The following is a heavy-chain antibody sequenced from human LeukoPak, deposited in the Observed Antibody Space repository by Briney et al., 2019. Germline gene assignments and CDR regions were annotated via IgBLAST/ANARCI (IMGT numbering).Heavy chain of an antibody. CDR2: ISGSGGST. V-gene: IGHV3-23*01. Sequence: GGSLRLSCSASGFTFSSYAMSWVRQAPGKGLEWVSAISGSGGSTYYADSVKGRFTISRDNSKNTLYLQMNSLRAEDTAVYYCAKPKRGYSGYDSWGQGTLVTVSS. CDR3: AKPKRGYSGYDS. D-gene: IGHD5-12*01. CDR1: GFTFSSYA. J-gene: IGHJ4*02.